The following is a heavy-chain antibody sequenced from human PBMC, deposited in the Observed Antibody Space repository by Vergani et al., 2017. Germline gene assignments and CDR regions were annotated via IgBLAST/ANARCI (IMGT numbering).Heavy chain of an antibody. CDR2: INHSGST. CDR1: GGSFSGYY. J-gene: IGHJ4*02. D-gene: IGHD2-2*01. Sequence: QVQLQQWGAGLLKPSETLSLTCAVYGGSFSGYYWSWIRQPPGKGLEWIGEINHSGSTNYNPSLKIRVTISVDTSKTQFSLKLSSVTAADTAVYYCARGVPLDYWGQGTLVTVSS. V-gene: IGHV4-34*01. CDR3: ARGVPLDY.